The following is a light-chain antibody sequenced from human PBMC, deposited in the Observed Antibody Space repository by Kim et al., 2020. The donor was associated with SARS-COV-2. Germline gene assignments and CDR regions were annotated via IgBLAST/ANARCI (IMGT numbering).Light chain of an antibody. CDR3: QQNGAWPLT. V-gene: IGKV3-15*01. Sequence: VSPGERVTLYCWASQSVSNNLGWYQQKPGQAPRLLIHGASTRATGIPARFSGGGSGTEFTLTINSLQSEDFAVYYCQQNGAWPLTFGGGTKVDIK. CDR1: QSVSNN. J-gene: IGKJ4*01. CDR2: GAS.